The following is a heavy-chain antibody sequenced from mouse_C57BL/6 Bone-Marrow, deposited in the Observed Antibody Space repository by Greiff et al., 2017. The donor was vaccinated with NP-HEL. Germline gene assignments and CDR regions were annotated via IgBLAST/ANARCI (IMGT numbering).Heavy chain of an antibody. CDR3: ARDYYGSSLRYFDV. D-gene: IGHD1-1*01. V-gene: IGHV5-4*01. CDR1: GFTFSSYA. CDR2: ISDGGSYT. Sequence: EVKLVESGGGLVKPGGSLKLSCAASGFTFSSYALSWVRQTPETRLEWVATISDGGSYTYYPDNVKGRFTISIDHAKNNLYLQMSHRKSEDTAMYYCARDYYGSSLRYFDVWGTGTTVTVSS. J-gene: IGHJ1*03.